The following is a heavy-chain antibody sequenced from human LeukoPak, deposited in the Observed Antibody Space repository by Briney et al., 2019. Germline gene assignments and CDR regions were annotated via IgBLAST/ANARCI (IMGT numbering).Heavy chain of an antibody. D-gene: IGHD5-24*01. Sequence: SETLSLTCAVYGGSFSGYYWSWIRQPPGKGLEWIGEINHSGSTNYNPSLKSRVTISVDKSKNQFSLKLSSVTAADTAVYYCARHDEVEMATIVDYWGQGTLVTVSS. J-gene: IGHJ4*02. CDR1: GGSFSGYY. V-gene: IGHV4-34*01. CDR2: INHSGST. CDR3: ARHDEVEMATIVDY.